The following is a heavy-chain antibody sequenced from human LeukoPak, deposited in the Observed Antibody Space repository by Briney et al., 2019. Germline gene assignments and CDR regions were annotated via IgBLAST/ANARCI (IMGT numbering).Heavy chain of an antibody. CDR2: FSGSGCST. D-gene: IGHD5-18*01. Sequence: GSLRLSCSASGFTFSSYAMSWVGQAPGNGLEWVSAFSGSGCSTYYAASVKGRFTISRDNSKNTLYLQMNSLIAEDTAVYYCAKGLAWIQLWLRGFDYGGQGTLVTVSS. V-gene: IGHV3-23*01. CDR1: GFTFSSYA. CDR3: AKGLAWIQLWLRGFDY. J-gene: IGHJ4*02.